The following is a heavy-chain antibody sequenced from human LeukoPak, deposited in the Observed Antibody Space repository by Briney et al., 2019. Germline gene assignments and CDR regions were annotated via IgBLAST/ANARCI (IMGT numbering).Heavy chain of an antibody. Sequence: SETLSLTCSVSGGSVTSYYWNWVRQTPEMGLEWIGYISNTGATDYGPAFTSRVSMSLDTSKNQFSPKLTYVTAADTGVYYCARGYCSDEICPVFPSWGQGTLVTVSS. CDR2: ISNTGAT. V-gene: IGHV4-59*02. CDR1: GGSVTSYY. D-gene: IGHD2-15*01. J-gene: IGHJ1*01. CDR3: ARGYCSDEICPVFPS.